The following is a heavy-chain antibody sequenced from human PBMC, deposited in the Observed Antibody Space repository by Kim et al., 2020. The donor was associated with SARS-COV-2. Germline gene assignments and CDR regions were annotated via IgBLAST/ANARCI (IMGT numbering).Heavy chain of an antibody. CDR2: INAGNGNT. CDR1: GYTFTSYA. J-gene: IGHJ6*02. CDR3: ARLKQLVLGQGELCGMDV. V-gene: IGHV1-3*01. D-gene: IGHD6-6*01. Sequence: ASVKVSCKASGYTFTSYAMHWVRQAPGQRLEWMGWINAGNGNTKYSQKFQGRVTITRDTSASTAYMELSSLRSEDTAVYYCARLKQLVLGQGELCGMDVWGQGTTVTVSS.